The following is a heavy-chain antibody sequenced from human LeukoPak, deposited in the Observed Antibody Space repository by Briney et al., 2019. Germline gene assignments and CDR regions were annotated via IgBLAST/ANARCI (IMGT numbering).Heavy chain of an antibody. Sequence: SETLSLTCAVYGVSFSNYYWTWIRQPPGKGLEWIGQVSHSGGTNYNPSLKSRVTISADTSKNQFSLRLSSVTAADTAVYYCGRDGGYCGGGGCYSDYWGQGVLVTVSS. V-gene: IGHV4-34*01. CDR1: GVSFSNYY. CDR3: GRDGGYCGGGGCYSDY. J-gene: IGHJ4*02. D-gene: IGHD2-15*01. CDR2: VSHSGGT.